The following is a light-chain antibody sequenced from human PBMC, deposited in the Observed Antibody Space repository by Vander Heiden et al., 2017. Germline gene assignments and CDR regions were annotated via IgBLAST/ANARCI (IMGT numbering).Light chain of an antibody. CDR2: GAS. Sequence: EIVMTQSPATLSVSPGERATLSCRASQSVSSNLAWYQQKPGQAPRLLIYGASTRANGIPDRFSGSGSGTEFTLTSSSRQSEDFAVYYWQQDNNSHTFGQGTKVEIK. CDR1: QSVSSN. CDR3: QQDNNSHT. V-gene: IGKV3-15*01. J-gene: IGKJ1*01.